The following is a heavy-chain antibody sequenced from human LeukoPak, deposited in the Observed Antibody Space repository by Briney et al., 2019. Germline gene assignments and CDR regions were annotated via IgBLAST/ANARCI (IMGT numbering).Heavy chain of an antibody. CDR2: IKEDGSEK. V-gene: IGHV3-7*01. CDR3: ARGGAY. Sequence: GSLRLSCAASGFTFSSHWMSWVRQAPGKGLEWVANIKEDGSEKYYVDSVKGRFSISRDNAKNSLYLQLNSLRVEDTAVYYCARGGAYWGQGTLVTVSS. J-gene: IGHJ4*02. D-gene: IGHD5-12*01. CDR1: GFTFSSHW.